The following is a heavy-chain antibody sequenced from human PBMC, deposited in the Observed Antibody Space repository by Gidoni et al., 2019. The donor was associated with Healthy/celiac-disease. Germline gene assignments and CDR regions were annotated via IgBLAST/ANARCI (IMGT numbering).Heavy chain of an antibody. CDR2: IYYSGST. CDR3: ARHLSSGWYISSPVDY. CDR1: GGSISSSSYY. D-gene: IGHD6-19*01. J-gene: IGHJ4*02. V-gene: IGHV4-39*01. Sequence: QLPLQESGPGLVQPSETLSITCTVSGGSISSSSYYWGWIRQPPGKGLEWIGSIYYSGSTYYNPSLKSRVTISVDTSKNQFSLKLSSVTAADTAVYYCARHLSSGWYISSPVDYWGQGTLVTVSS.